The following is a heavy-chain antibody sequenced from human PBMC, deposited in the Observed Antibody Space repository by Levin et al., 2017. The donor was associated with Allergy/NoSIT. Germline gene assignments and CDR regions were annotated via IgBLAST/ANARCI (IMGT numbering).Heavy chain of an antibody. V-gene: IGHV3-23*01. D-gene: IGHD2-21*01. Sequence: LAGGSLRLSCAASGFIVSSYAMSWVRQPLGKGLEWVSAIDGGRTYYADSVKGRFTISRDNSKNTLYLQMNSLRAGDTAVYFCVKEVIGQSFGDFWGQGIPVTVSS. CDR3: VKEVIGQSFGDF. CDR2: IDGGRT. J-gene: IGHJ4*02. CDR1: GFIVSSYA.